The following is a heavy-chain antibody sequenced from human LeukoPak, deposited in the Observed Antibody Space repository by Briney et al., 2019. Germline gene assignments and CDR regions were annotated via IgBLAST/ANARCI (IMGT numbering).Heavy chain of an antibody. CDR1: GYTFTGYY. Sequence: ASVKVSCKASGYTFTGYYMHWVRQAPGQGLEWMGWINPNSGGTNYAQKFQGRVTMTRDTSISTAYMELSRLRSDDTAVYYCVSPWPYSGYAYYFDYWGQGTLVTASS. CDR3: VSPWPYSGYAYYFDY. J-gene: IGHJ4*02. V-gene: IGHV1-2*02. D-gene: IGHD5-12*01. CDR2: INPNSGGT.